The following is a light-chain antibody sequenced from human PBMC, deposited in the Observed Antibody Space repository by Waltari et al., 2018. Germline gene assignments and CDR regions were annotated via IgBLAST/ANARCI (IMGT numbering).Light chain of an antibody. V-gene: IGLV1-44*01. Sequence: QSVLTQPPSASGTPGQRVTISCSGGSANIGSHTVFWYQQLPGSAPKPLIYANTRRPSGVPDRFSASKSGSSASLAITGLQSEDEADYYCAAWDDSLSGLNWLFGGGTKLTVL. J-gene: IGLJ3*02. CDR3: AAWDDSLSGLNWL. CDR2: ANT. CDR1: SANIGSHT.